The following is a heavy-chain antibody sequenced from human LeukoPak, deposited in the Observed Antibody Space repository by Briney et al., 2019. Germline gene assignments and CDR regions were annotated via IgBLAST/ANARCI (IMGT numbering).Heavy chain of an antibody. Sequence: ASVKVSCMAPGGTFRNYELNWVRQAPGQGLEWMGWINPNSGGTNYAQKFQGRVTMTRDTSISTAYMELSRLRSDDTAVYYCARVGLYCSSTSCWGSLFDYWGQGTLVTVSS. CDR1: GGTFRNYE. J-gene: IGHJ4*02. CDR2: INPNSGGT. V-gene: IGHV1-2*02. D-gene: IGHD2-2*01. CDR3: ARVGLYCSSTSCWGSLFDY.